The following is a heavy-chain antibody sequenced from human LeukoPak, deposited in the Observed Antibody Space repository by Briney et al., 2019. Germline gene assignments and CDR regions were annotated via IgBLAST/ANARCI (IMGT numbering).Heavy chain of an antibody. V-gene: IGHV1-2*02. J-gene: IGHJ4*02. Sequence: GASVTVSCKASGYTFTGYYMHWVRQAPGQGLEWMGWINPNSGGTNYAQKFQGRVTMTRDTSISTAYMELSRLRFDDTAVYYCAREFRSVEMATIGFDYWGQGTLVTVSS. D-gene: IGHD5-24*01. CDR1: GYTFTGYY. CDR3: AREFRSVEMATIGFDY. CDR2: INPNSGGT.